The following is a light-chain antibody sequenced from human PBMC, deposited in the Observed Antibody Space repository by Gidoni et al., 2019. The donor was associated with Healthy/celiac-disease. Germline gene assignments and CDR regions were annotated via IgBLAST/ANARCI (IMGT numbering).Light chain of an antibody. CDR3: QQYNSYPET. Sequence: DIQMTQSPSTLSASLGDRVTITCRASQSISSWLAWYQQKQGKAPKLLTYDASSLESGVPSRFSGSGSGTEFTLTISSLQPDDFATYYCQQYNSYPETFGQGTKVEIK. CDR2: DAS. J-gene: IGKJ1*01. V-gene: IGKV1-5*01. CDR1: QSISSW.